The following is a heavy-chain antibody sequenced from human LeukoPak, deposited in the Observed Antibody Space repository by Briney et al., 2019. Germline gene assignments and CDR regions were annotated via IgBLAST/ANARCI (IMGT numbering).Heavy chain of an antibody. J-gene: IGHJ3*02. D-gene: IGHD1-26*01. CDR2: IDGGGSRI. CDR1: KFSISTSE. V-gene: IGHV3-48*03. CDR3: ARERSAVFGDAFDI. Sequence: AGGSLRLSCAAAKFSISTSEMNRVRQAPGKGLEWLSYIDGGGSRIVYADSVKGRFTISRDNAKNSLYLQMNSLKAEDTAVYYCARERSAVFGDAFDIWGQGTRVTVSS.